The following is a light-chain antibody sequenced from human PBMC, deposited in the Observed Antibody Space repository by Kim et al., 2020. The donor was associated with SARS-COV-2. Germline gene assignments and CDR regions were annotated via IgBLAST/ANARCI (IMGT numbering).Light chain of an antibody. J-gene: IGLJ2*01. Sequence: SYELTQPLSVSVALEQTARITCEGDKIESKSVHWHQQKAGQAPVLVIYRDKNRPSGIPERFSGSNSGNPATLTITRAQAGDEAAYYCQVWDSTTAVFGGG. CDR1: KIESKS. V-gene: IGLV3-9*01. CDR2: RDK. CDR3: QVWDSTTAV.